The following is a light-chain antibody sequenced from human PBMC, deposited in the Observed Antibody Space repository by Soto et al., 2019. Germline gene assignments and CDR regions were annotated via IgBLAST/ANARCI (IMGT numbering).Light chain of an antibody. CDR1: QSVPNSR. Sequence: EIVLTQSPDTLSLSPGERATLSCRASQSVPNSRLAWYQQKPGQAPSLVISDTSIRATGIPDRFSGSGSGTDFTLTINSLQSEDSAVYYCQQHNQWPITFGQGTRLEIK. CDR2: DTS. V-gene: IGKV3D-20*02. CDR3: QQHNQWPIT. J-gene: IGKJ5*01.